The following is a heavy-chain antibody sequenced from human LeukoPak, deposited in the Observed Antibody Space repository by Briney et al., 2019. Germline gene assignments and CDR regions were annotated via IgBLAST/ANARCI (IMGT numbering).Heavy chain of an antibody. CDR1: GFTFSTYA. V-gene: IGHV3-23*01. J-gene: IGHJ3*02. D-gene: IGHD6-19*01. Sequence: GGSLRLSCAASGFTFSTYAMSWVRQAPGKGLEWVSAFSGSGGNTYYADSMKGRFTISRDNSKNTPYLQMNSLRAEDTAVYYCAKEGWHDAFDIWGQGTMVTVSS. CDR2: FSGSGGNT. CDR3: AKEGWHDAFDI.